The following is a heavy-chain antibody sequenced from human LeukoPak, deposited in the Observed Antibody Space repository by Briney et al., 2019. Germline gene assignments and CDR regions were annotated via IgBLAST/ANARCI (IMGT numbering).Heavy chain of an antibody. Sequence: SVKVSCKASGYTFTGYYMHWVRQAPGQGLEWMGGIIPIFGTANYAQKFQGRVTITADESTSTAYMELSSLRSEDTAVYYCARDRGLSYYYYMDVWGKGTTVTISS. D-gene: IGHD3-16*02. J-gene: IGHJ6*03. V-gene: IGHV1-69*13. CDR1: GYTFTGYY. CDR3: ARDRGLSYYYYMDV. CDR2: IIPIFGTA.